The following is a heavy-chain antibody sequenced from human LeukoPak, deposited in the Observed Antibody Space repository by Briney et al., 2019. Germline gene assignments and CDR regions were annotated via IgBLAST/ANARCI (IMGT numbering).Heavy chain of an antibody. V-gene: IGHV4-34*01. D-gene: IGHD1-1*01. J-gene: IGHJ4*02. Sequence: PSETLSLTCAVYGGSFSGYYWSWIRQPPGKGLEWIGAINHSGSTNYNPSLKSRVTISVDTSKNQFSLKLSSVTAADTAVYYCARGGPGQLYYFDYWGQGTLVTVSS. CDR3: ARGGPGQLYYFDY. CDR1: GGSFSGYY. CDR2: INHSGST.